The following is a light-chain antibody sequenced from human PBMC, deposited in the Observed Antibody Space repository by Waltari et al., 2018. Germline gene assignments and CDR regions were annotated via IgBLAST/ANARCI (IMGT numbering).Light chain of an antibody. CDR1: SSDIGKYNY. Sequence: QSALTQPASVSGSPGQSLTISCTGPSSDIGKYNYVSWYQHLPGKVPKVMISEVTKRPSGVSNRFSGSKSGNTASLTISGLQADDEAEYYCCSDAGSGTYVFGTGTKLTVV. V-gene: IGLV2-23*02. CDR2: EVT. J-gene: IGLJ1*01. CDR3: CSDAGSGTYV.